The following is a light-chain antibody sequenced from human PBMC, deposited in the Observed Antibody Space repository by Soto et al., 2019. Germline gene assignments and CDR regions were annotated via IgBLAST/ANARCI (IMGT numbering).Light chain of an antibody. CDR3: QQYGTSPTLT. J-gene: IGKJ4*01. Sequence: EIVLTQSPATLSLSPGERATLSCRASQSISNSYLAWYQQKPGQAPRLLIYGASYRATDIPDKFSGSGSGTDFTLTISRLEPEDFAVYYCQQYGTSPTLTFGGGTKVEIK. V-gene: IGKV3-20*01. CDR1: QSISNSY. CDR2: GAS.